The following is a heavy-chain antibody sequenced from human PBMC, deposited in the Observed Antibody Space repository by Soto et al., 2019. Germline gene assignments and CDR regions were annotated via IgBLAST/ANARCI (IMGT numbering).Heavy chain of an antibody. V-gene: IGHV2-70*01. CDR3: ARSRKAVAGTGAVYYFDY. J-gene: IGHJ4*02. CDR1: GLSLSTSGMC. Sequence: ESGPTLVNPTQTLTLTCTFSGLSLSTSGMCVSWIRQLPGKALEWLALIDWDDDKYYSTSLKTRLTISKDTSKNQVVLTMTNMDPVDTAKYYCARSRKAVAGTGAVYYFDYWGQGTLVTVSS. CDR2: IDWDDDK. D-gene: IGHD6-19*01.